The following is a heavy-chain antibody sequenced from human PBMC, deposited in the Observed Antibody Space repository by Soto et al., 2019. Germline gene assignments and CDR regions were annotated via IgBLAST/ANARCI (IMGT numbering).Heavy chain of an antibody. Sequence: SETLSLTCTVSGGSISSYYWSWVRQHPGKGLEWIGYIYYIGSTNYNPSLKSRVTISVDTSKNQFSLRLTSVTAADTAVYYCARSVFPWGQGTLVTVSS. CDR1: GGSISSYY. J-gene: IGHJ5*02. CDR3: ARSVFP. V-gene: IGHV4-59*06. CDR2: IYYIGST.